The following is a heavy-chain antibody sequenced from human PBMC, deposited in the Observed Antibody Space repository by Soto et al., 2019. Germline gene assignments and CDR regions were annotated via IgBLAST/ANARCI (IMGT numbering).Heavy chain of an antibody. D-gene: IGHD3-3*01. J-gene: IGHJ4*02. CDR1: GFTFSSYW. V-gene: IGHV3-74*01. CDR2: LNSDGSDT. Sequence: EVQLVESGGGLVQPGGSLRLSCAASGFTFSSYWMHWVRQAPGKGLLWVSRLNSDGSDTSYADSVKGRFTISRDNAKNTLYLQMNSLRAEDTAVYYCARDGLDSVDLDYWGQGTLVTVSS. CDR3: ARDGLDSVDLDY.